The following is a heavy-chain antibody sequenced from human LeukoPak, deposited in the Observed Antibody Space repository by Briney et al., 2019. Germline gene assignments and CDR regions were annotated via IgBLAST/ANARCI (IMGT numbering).Heavy chain of an antibody. D-gene: IGHD3-22*01. CDR1: GGSFSGYY. Sequence: SETLSLTCAVYGGSFSGYYWSWIRQPPGKGLEWIGEINHCGSTNYNPSLKSRVTISVDTSKSQFSLKLNSMTAADTAVYYCARGAQTYYDKAPVDYWGQGTLVTVSS. J-gene: IGHJ4*02. CDR2: INHCGST. CDR3: ARGAQTYYDKAPVDY. V-gene: IGHV4-34*01.